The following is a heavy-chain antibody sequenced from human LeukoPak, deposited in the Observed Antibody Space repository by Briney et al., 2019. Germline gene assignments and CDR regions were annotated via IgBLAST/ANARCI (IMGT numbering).Heavy chain of an antibody. J-gene: IGHJ6*03. CDR2: ISAYNGNT. V-gene: IGHV1-18*01. D-gene: IGHD2-2*02. Sequence: ASVKVSCKASGYTFTSYGISWVRQAPGQGLEWMGWISAYNGNTDYAQKLQGRVTMTTDTSTSTAYMGLRSLRSDDTAVYYCARGIVVVPAAIPTLDYYYYYYMDVWGKGTTVTVSS. CDR1: GYTFTSYG. CDR3: ARGIVVVPAAIPTLDYYYYYYMDV.